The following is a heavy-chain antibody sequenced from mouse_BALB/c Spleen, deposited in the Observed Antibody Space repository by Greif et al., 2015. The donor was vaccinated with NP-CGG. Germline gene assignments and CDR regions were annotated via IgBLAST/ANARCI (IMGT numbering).Heavy chain of an antibody. J-gene: IGHJ4*01. V-gene: IGHV1-4*01. Sequence: VQLQQSGAELARPGASVKMSCKASGYTFTSYTMHWVKQRPGQGLEWIGYINPSSGYTNYNQKFKDKATLTADKSSSTAFMQLSSLTSVDSVIYYCARCPYGNYLPCYAMDYCGQGTSVTVSS. D-gene: IGHD2-1*01. CDR3: ARCPYGNYLPCYAMDY. CDR1: GYTFTSYT. CDR2: INPSSGYT.